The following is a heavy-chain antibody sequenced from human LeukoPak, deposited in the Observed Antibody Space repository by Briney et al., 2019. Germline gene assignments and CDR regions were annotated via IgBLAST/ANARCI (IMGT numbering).Heavy chain of an antibody. Sequence: SETLTLTCTISGGTISNYYWSWIRQPPWKGLEWIGYIFYSGSTIYYPSLKSRVTISVDAYKTQFSLKLSSVTAADTAVYYCARGSYIGGYSYYIDVWSQGTMVTVSS. CDR1: GGTISNYY. D-gene: IGHD3-16*01. CDR2: IFYSGST. CDR3: ARGSYIGGYSYYIDV. V-gene: IGHV4-59*01. J-gene: IGHJ3*01.